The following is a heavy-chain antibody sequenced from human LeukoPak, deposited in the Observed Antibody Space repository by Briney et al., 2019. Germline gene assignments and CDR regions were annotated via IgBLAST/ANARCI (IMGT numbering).Heavy chain of an antibody. J-gene: IGHJ3*02. D-gene: IGHD3-3*01. CDR1: GGSISSSSYY. CDR2: IYYSGST. CDR3: ARRGVMTIFGVVTPGVFDI. Sequence: SETLSLTCTVSGGSISSSSYYWGWIRQPPGKGLEWIGSIYYSGSTYYNPSLKSRVTISVDTSKNQFSLKLSSVTAADTAVYYCARRGVMTIFGVVTPGVFDIWGQGTMVTVSS. V-gene: IGHV4-39*01.